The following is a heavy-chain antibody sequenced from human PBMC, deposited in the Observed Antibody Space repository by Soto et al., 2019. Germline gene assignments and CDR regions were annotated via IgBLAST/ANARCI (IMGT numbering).Heavy chain of an antibody. D-gene: IGHD1-1*01. Sequence: ASVKVSCKASGFTFTSSAMQWVRQARGQRLEWIGWIDPNSGSTNYAQKFQGWVTMTRDTSTSTAYMELSRLRSDDTAVYYCAREARNRHSFDYWGQGTLVTVSS. CDR3: AREARNRHSFDY. J-gene: IGHJ4*02. V-gene: IGHV1-2*04. CDR1: GFTFTSSA. CDR2: IDPNSGST.